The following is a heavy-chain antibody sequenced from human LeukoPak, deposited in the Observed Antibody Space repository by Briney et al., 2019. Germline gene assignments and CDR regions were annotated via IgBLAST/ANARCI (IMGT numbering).Heavy chain of an antibody. CDR2: IIPIFGTA. J-gene: IGHJ4*02. Sequence: GASVKVSCKAPGGTFSSYAISWVRQAPGQGLEWMGGIIPIFGTANYARKFQGRVTITADESTSTAYMELSSLRSEDTAVYYCARDSPLMATSPNPFDYWGQGTLVTVSS. V-gene: IGHV1-69*13. CDR3: ARDSPLMATSPNPFDY. D-gene: IGHD5-24*01. CDR1: GGTFSSYA.